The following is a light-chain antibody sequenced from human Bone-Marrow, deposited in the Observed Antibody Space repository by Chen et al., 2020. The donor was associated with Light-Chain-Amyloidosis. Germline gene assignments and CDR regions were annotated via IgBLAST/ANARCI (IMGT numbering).Light chain of an antibody. CDR2: DDS. Sequence: SYVLTQPSSVSVAPGQTATIACGGNNIGSTSVHWYQQTPGQAPLLVVYDDSDRPAGVPERLSGSNSGNRANLTISRVEAGDEADYYCQVWDRRSDRPVFGGGTKLTVL. CDR1: NIGSTS. J-gene: IGLJ3*02. CDR3: QVWDRRSDRPV. V-gene: IGLV3-21*02.